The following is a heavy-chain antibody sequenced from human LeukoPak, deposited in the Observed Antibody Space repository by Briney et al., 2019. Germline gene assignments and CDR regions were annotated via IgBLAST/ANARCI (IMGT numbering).Heavy chain of an antibody. Sequence: PGRSLRLSCAASGFTFDDYAMHWVRQAPGRGLEWVSGMNWNGGITGYADSVKGRFAISRDNSRSTVYLQMTSLRAEDTAVYYCAKDGFLGWLLPYYFDYWGQGTLVTVSS. CDR3: AKDGFLGWLLPYYFDY. J-gene: IGHJ4*02. CDR1: GFTFDDYA. CDR2: MNWNGGIT. D-gene: IGHD3-3*01. V-gene: IGHV3-9*01.